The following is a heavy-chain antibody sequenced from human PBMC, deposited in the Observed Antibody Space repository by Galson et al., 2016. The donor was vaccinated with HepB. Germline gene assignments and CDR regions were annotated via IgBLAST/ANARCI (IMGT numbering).Heavy chain of an antibody. D-gene: IGHD6-19*01. V-gene: IGHV4-61*01. CDR2: IYSSGST. Sequence: SETLSLTCTVSGGSVSSGRFHWSWIRQPPGKGLEWIGYIYSSGSTNYNPSLESRVTISVDTSKNQFSLKLSSVTAADTAVYFCARETPLPVAGTTWGQGTLGTVSS. CDR1: GGSVSSGRFH. CDR3: ARETPLPVAGTT. J-gene: IGHJ5*02.